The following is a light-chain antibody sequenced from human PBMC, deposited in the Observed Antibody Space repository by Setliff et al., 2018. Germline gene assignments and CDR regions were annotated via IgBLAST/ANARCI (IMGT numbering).Light chain of an antibody. CDR1: SNDVSGYNY. J-gene: IGLJ1*01. CDR2: DVS. V-gene: IGLV2-8*01. Sequence: QSVLTQPPSASGSPGQSVTISCTGTSNDVSGYNYVSWYQQHPGKAPQLMIYDVSKRPSGVPDRFSGSKSGNTASLTVSGLQAEDEADYYCSSYAGSNHFVFGTGTKVT. CDR3: SSYAGSNHFV.